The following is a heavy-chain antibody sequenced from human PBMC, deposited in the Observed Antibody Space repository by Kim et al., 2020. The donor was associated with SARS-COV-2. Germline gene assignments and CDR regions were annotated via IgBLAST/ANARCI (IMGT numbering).Heavy chain of an antibody. J-gene: IGHJ4*01. CDR2: IKQDGREK. CDR1: GFTFSSNW. CDR3: AAYTDGWYSNY. Sequence: GGSLRLSCAASGFTFSSNWMTWIRQVPGKGLEWVANIKQDGREKNYVDSVKGRFTISRDNAKNSLYLQMNSLRAEDTAVYYCAAYTDGWYSNYWGQGTLVTVSS. V-gene: IGHV3-7*03. D-gene: IGHD6-19*01.